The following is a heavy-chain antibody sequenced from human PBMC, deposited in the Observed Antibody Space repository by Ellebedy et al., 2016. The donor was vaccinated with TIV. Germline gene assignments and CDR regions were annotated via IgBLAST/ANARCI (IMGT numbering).Heavy chain of an antibody. CDR2: VNPSGGST. CDR1: GYTFTRYY. D-gene: IGHD3-3*01. V-gene: IGHV1-46*04. CDR3: ARGGPMIFGEVIVYNWFDP. J-gene: IGHJ5*02. Sequence: AASVKVSCKASGYTFTRYYMHWVRQAPGQGLEWMGIVNPSGGSTSYAQKLQGRVTMTRDTSTSTVYMELSSLTSEDTAVYYCARGGPMIFGEVIVYNWFDPWGQGSLVTVSS.